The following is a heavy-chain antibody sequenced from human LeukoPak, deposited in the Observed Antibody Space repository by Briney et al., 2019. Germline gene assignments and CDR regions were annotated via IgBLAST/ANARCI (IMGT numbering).Heavy chain of an antibody. CDR1: GFTFSSYA. V-gene: IGHV3-23*01. J-gene: IGHJ4*02. CDR2: ISGSGGST. CDR3: AKDLGGGYLTLDY. Sequence: GGSLRLSCAASGFTFSSYAMSWVRQAPGKGLEWVSAISGSGGSTYYADSVKGRFTISRDNPKNTLYLQMNSLRAEDTAVYYCAKDLGGGYLTLDYWGQGTLVTVSS. D-gene: IGHD3-22*01.